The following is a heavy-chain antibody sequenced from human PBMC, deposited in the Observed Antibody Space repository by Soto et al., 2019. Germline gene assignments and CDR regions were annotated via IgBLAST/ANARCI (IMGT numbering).Heavy chain of an antibody. J-gene: IGHJ6*02. V-gene: IGHV1-69*01. Sequence: QVQPVQSGSEVKKPVSSVRVSCKTGSFYAVSWVRQAPGQGLEWMGGLIPVFDTPSYAQKFQGRVTITADESKSTAYMELSSLRSEDTALYYCASTPVTGRYSYYGMDAWDQGIAVTVSS. CDR1: SFYA. D-gene: IGHD4-4*01. CDR3: ASTPVTGRYSYYGMDA. CDR2: LIPVFDTP.